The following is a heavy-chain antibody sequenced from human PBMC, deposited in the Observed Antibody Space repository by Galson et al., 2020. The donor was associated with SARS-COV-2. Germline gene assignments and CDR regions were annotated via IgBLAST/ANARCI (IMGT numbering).Heavy chain of an antibody. Sequence: GGSLRLSCAASGFTVSNNYMNWVRQAPGKGLEWVSIMYSGGTTYYADSVKGRFTISRDNSKNTLFLQMNSLGPEDTAVDYCAGDSSGWDGVGGYWGRGALVTVSS. V-gene: IGHV3-53*01. D-gene: IGHD3-22*01. CDR1: GFTVSNNY. CDR2: MYSGGTT. CDR3: AGDSSGWDGVGGY. J-gene: IGHJ4*02.